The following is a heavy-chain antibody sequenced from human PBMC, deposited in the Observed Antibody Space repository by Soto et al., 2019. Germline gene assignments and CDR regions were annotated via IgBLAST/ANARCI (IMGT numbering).Heavy chain of an antibody. CDR1: GYTFTRYG. J-gene: IGHJ4*02. CDR2: ISAYNGNT. D-gene: IGHD3-10*01. V-gene: IGHV1-18*01. CDR3: ARAEPMVRGVGNLDC. Sequence: QVQLVQSGAEVKKPGASVKVSCKASGYTFTRYGISWVRQAPGQGLEWMGWISAYNGNTNYAQKLQGSVTMTTDTSASTAYMAGRSLRSDDTAVYYCARAEPMVRGVGNLDCWGQGTLVTVSS.